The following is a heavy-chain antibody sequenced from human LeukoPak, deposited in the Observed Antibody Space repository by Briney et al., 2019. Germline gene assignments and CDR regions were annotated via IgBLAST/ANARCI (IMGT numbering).Heavy chain of an antibody. D-gene: IGHD4-17*01. Sequence: SETLSLTCAVYGGSFSGYYWSWIRQPPGKGLEWIGEINHSGSTNYNPSLKSRVTISVDTSKNQFSLKLSSVTAADTAVYYCARSVTKSGVSIDYWGQGTLVTVPS. CDR3: ARSVTKSGVSIDY. V-gene: IGHV4-34*01. CDR1: GGSFSGYY. J-gene: IGHJ4*02. CDR2: INHSGST.